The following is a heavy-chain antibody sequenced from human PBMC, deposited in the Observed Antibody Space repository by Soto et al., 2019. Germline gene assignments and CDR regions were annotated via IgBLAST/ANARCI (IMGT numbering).Heavy chain of an antibody. CDR3: ASHYDSSGLRGKYGMDV. D-gene: IGHD3-22*01. J-gene: IGHJ6*02. CDR2: ISAYNGST. CDR1: GYTFTNYG. Sequence: QVQLVQSGAEVKKPGASVKVSCKASGYTFTNYGISWVRQAPGQGLEWMGWISAYNGSTNYAQKLQGRVTMTTDTSTSTAYMELRSLRSDDTAMYYCASHYDSSGLRGKYGMDVWGQGTTVTVSS. V-gene: IGHV1-18*01.